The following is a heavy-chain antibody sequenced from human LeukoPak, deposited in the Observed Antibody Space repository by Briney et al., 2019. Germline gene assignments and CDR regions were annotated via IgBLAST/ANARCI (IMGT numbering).Heavy chain of an antibody. CDR1: GFTFDDYA. Sequence: GGSLRLSCAASGFTFDDYAMHWVRQAPGKGLEWVSGISWNSGSIGYADSVKGRFTISRDNAQNSLYLQMNSLRAEDTALYYCAKDKDFGVDPPYYFDYWGQGTLVTVSS. D-gene: IGHD3-3*01. J-gene: IGHJ4*02. CDR3: AKDKDFGVDPPYYFDY. CDR2: ISWNSGSI. V-gene: IGHV3-9*01.